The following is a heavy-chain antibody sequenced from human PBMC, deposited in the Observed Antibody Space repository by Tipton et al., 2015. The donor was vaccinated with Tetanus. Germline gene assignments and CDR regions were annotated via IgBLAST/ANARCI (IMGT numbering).Heavy chain of an antibody. CDR3: AREDPIAVAGKTYYYMDV. CDR1: GFTFSSYW. Sequence: SLSLSCAASGFTFSSYWMSWVRQAPGKGLEWVANIKQDGSEKYYVDSVKGRFTISRDNAKNSLYLQMNSLRAEDTAVYYCAREDPIAVAGKTYYYMDVWGKGTTVTVSS. CDR2: IKQDGSEK. J-gene: IGHJ6*03. V-gene: IGHV3-7*01. D-gene: IGHD6-19*01.